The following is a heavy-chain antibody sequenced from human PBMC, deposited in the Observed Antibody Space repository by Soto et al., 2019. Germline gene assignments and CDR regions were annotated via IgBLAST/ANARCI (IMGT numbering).Heavy chain of an antibody. J-gene: IGHJ5*02. CDR3: ARDPSTVNKLIGVWFDP. V-gene: IGHV1-69*13. Sequence: SVKVSCKASGDTFGRFTINWVRQAPGQGLEWMGGIKPISDTTTYAQRFQGRVTFTADASSSTVYMELSSLRSEDTAMYYCARDPSTVNKLIGVWFDPWGQGTLVTVSS. CDR1: GDTFGRFT. CDR2: IKPISDTT. D-gene: IGHD4-4*01.